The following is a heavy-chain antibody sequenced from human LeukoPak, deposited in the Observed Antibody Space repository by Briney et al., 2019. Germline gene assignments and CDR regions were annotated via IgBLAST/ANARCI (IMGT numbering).Heavy chain of an antibody. J-gene: IGHJ4*02. V-gene: IGHV3-7*01. CDR2: IKQDGSEK. CDR1: GFTFSSYW. Sequence: GGSLRLSCAASGFTFSSYWMSWVRQAPGKGLEWVANIKQDGSEKYYVDSVKGRFTISRDNAKNSLYLQMNSLRAEDTAVYYCARDIGTMVRGVSDYWGQGTLVTVSS. D-gene: IGHD3-10*01. CDR3: ARDIGTMVRGVSDY.